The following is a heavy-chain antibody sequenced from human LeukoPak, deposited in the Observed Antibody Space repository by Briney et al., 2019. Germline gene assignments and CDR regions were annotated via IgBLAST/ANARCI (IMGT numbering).Heavy chain of an antibody. D-gene: IGHD3-9*01. CDR1: GYTFTGYY. J-gene: IGHJ4*02. CDR2: INPNSGGT. Sequence: GASVKVSCKASGYTFTGYYRHWVRQAPGQGLEWMGWINPNSGGTNYAQKFQGRVTMTRDTSISTAYMELSRLRSDDTAVYYCARGIRYFDWLSGLPDYWGQGTLVTVSS. CDR3: ARGIRYFDWLSGLPDY. V-gene: IGHV1-2*02.